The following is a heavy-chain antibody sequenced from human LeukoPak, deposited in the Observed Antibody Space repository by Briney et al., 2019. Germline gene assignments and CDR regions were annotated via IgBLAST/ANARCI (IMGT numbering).Heavy chain of an antibody. D-gene: IGHD3-22*01. CDR3: ARMSYYDSSGDNWFDP. CDR2: INPNSGGT. J-gene: IGHJ5*02. Sequence: GASVKVSCKASGYTFTGYYMHWVRQAPGQGLEWMGWINPNSGGTTYSQKFQGRVTMTRDTSISTLYTELSRLRSDDTAVYYCARMSYYDSSGDNWFDPWGQGTLVTVSS. CDR1: GYTFTGYY. V-gene: IGHV1-2*02.